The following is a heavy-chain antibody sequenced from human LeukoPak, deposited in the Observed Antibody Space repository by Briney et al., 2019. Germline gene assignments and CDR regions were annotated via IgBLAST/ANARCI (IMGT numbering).Heavy chain of an antibody. Sequence: GGSLRLSCAASGFTFSSYWMHWVRQAPGKGLVWVSRINSDGSSTSYADSVKGRFTISRDNAKNTLYLQMNSLRAEDTAVYYCARATAAAGPYYFDYWGQGTLVTVSS. CDR2: INSDGSST. CDR1: GFTFSSYW. D-gene: IGHD6-13*01. CDR3: ARATAAAGPYYFDY. J-gene: IGHJ4*02. V-gene: IGHV3-74*01.